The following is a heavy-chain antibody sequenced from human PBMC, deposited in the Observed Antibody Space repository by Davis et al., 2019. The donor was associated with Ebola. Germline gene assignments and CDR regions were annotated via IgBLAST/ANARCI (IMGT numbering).Heavy chain of an antibody. J-gene: IGHJ4*02. D-gene: IGHD3-22*01. V-gene: IGHV4-31*03. Sequence: SETLSLTCTVSGGSVSSGGYYWSWIRQHPGKGLEWIGYIYYSGSTYYNPSLKSRVTISVDTSKNQFSLKLSSVTAADTAVYYCARQERGYYYDSSGYYLDYWGQGTLVTVSS. CDR3: ARQERGYYYDSSGYYLDY. CDR2: IYYSGST. CDR1: GGSVSSGGYY.